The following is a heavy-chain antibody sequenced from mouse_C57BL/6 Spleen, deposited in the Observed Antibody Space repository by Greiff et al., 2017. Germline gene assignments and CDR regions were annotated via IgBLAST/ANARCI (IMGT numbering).Heavy chain of an antibody. Sequence: VKLKESGPGLVAPSQSLSITCTVSGFSLTSYAISWVRQPPGKGLEWLGVIWTGGGTNYNSALKSRLSISKDNSKSQVFLKMNSLQTDDTARYYCARTLLYDGYYPYYYAMDYWGQGTSVTVSS. V-gene: IGHV2-9-1*01. CDR2: IWTGGGT. D-gene: IGHD2-3*01. CDR1: GFSLTSYA. J-gene: IGHJ4*01. CDR3: ARTLLYDGYYPYYYAMDY.